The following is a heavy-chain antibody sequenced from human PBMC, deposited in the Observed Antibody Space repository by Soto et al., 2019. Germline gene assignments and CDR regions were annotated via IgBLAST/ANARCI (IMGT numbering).Heavy chain of an antibody. J-gene: IGHJ5*02. CDR2: IYATGTT. V-gene: IGHV4-4*07. Sequence: SETLSLTCTVSGASISGFYWSWIRKSAGKGLEWIGRIYATGTTDYNPSLKSRVMMSVDTSKKQFSLKLRSVTAADTAVYYCGRYGTKTLRDWLAPWGKGIEVTVAS. CDR3: GRYGTKTLRDWLAP. CDR1: GASISGFY. D-gene: IGHD1-1*01.